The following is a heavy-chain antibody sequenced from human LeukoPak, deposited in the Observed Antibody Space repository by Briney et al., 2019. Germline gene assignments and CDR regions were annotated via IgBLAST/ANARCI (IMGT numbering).Heavy chain of an antibody. Sequence: SETLSLTCTVSGGSISSYYWSRIRQPPGKGLEWIGYIYYSGSTNYNPSLKSRVTISVDTSKNQFSLKLSSVTAADTAVYYCAREKGYYDSSGYYDGHAFDIWGQGTMVTVSS. CDR2: IYYSGST. V-gene: IGHV4-59*12. CDR3: AREKGYYDSSGYYDGHAFDI. CDR1: GGSISSYY. J-gene: IGHJ3*02. D-gene: IGHD3-22*01.